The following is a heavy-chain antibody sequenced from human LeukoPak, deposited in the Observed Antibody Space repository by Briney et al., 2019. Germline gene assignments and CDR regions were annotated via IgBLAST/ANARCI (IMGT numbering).Heavy chain of an antibody. CDR2: IRSKANDHAT. CDR3: TRRLMTTVNDY. Sequence: GRSLRLSCAASGFTFSGSAMHWVRQSPGKWLEWVGRIRSKANDHATAYAASVRGRFTIYRDDSKNTAYLQMNSLKTEDTAVYYCTRRLMTTVNDYWGQGTLVSVSS. V-gene: IGHV3-73*01. CDR1: GFTFSGSA. D-gene: IGHD4-17*01. J-gene: IGHJ4*02.